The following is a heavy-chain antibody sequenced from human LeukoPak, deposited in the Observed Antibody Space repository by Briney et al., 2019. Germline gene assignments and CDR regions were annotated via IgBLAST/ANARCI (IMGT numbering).Heavy chain of an antibody. CDR2: IRYGGSNK. J-gene: IGHJ4*02. CDR3: AKDSIVLMVYAFYFDY. D-gene: IGHD2-8*01. CDR1: GFTFSSYG. Sequence: GGSLRLSCAASGFTFSSYGMHWVRQAPVRWLEWVAFIRYGGSNKYYADSVKGRFTISRDNSKNTLYLQMNSLRAEDTAVYYCAKDSIVLMVYAFYFDYWGQGTLVTVSS. V-gene: IGHV3-30*02.